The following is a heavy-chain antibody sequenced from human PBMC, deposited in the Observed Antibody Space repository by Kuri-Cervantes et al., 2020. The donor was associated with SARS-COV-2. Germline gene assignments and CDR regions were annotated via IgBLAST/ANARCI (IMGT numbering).Heavy chain of an antibody. CDR2: INHSGST. CDR3: ARSRRVWFDP. CDR1: GGSFSGYY. V-gene: IGHV4-34*01. J-gene: IGHJ5*02. D-gene: IGHD1-14*01. Sequence: ESLKISCAVYGGSFSGYYWSWIRQPPGKGLEWIGEINHSGSTNYIPSLKSRVTISVDTSKNQFSLKLSSVTAADTAVYYCARSRRVWFDPWGQGTLVTVSS.